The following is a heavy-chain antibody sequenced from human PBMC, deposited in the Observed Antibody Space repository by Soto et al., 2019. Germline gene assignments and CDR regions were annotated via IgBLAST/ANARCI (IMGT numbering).Heavy chain of an antibody. CDR1: GFRFTDAW. V-gene: IGHV3-15*01. J-gene: IGHJ4*02. CDR3: TTLPLDY. Sequence: EVHLVESGGGLARPGGSLTLSCEASGFRFTDAWMSWVRQAPGKGLEWVGRIKTAADGGTADFVAPVKGRFSMSRDDSKNTLFLHMNSLKSEDTAVYYCTTLPLDYWGQGALVTVSS. CDR2: IKTAADGGTA.